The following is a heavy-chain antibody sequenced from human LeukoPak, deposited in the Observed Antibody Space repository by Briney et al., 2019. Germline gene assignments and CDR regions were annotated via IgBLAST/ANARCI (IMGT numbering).Heavy chain of an antibody. V-gene: IGHV4-59*08. CDR1: GGSISSYY. D-gene: IGHD6-13*01. CDR2: IYYSGST. CDR3: ASLGGAAAGTLDP. J-gene: IGHJ5*02. Sequence: SETLPLTCTVSGGSISSYYWSWIRQPPGKRLEWIGHIYYSGSTNYNPSLKSRVTISVDTSKNQFSLKLSSVTAADTAVYYCASLGGAAAGTLDPWGQGTLVTVSS.